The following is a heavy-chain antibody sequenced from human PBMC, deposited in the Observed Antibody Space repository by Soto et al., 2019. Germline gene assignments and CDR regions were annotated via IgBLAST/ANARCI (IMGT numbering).Heavy chain of an antibody. CDR2: ISYDGGTK. CDR3: ARQFHYDSGTYLFDLDY. CDR1: GFTFSNYA. V-gene: IGHV3-30-3*01. D-gene: IGHD3-10*01. Sequence: QVQLVESGGGVVQPGRSLRLSCAASGFTFSNYAVHWVRQAPGKGLEWVAVISYDGGTKNYADSVKGRFTISRDNSRNTLYLQMTSLRVEDTAVYYCARQFHYDSGTYLFDLDYWGQGTLVTVSS. J-gene: IGHJ4*02.